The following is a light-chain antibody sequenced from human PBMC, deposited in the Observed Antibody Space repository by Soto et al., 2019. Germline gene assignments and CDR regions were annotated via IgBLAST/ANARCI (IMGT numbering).Light chain of an antibody. CDR3: LSYAGTNARLRV. J-gene: IGLJ1*01. CDR1: SGDGGAYDY. CDR2: DVN. V-gene: IGLV2-11*01. Sequence: QSVLTQPRSVSGSPGQSVTISCTGTSGDGGAYDYVSWYQQHPGKAPKVLVYDVNKRPSGVPDRFSGSRSGNTASLTISGLQADDEGGYYCLSYAGTNARLRVFGTGTKVTVL.